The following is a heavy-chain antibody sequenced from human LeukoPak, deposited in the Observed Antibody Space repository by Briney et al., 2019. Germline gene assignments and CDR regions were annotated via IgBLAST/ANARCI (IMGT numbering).Heavy chain of an antibody. CDR3: AKDQAPGYYDSSGYPDY. J-gene: IGHJ4*02. Sequence: PGRSLRLSCAASGFTFSSYGMHWVRQAPGKGLEWVAVIWYGGSNKYYADSVKGRFTISRDNSKNTLYLQMNSLRAEDTAVYYCAKDQAPGYYDSSGYPDYWGQGTLVTVSS. V-gene: IGHV3-30*18. CDR1: GFTFSSYG. D-gene: IGHD3-22*01. CDR2: IWYGGSNK.